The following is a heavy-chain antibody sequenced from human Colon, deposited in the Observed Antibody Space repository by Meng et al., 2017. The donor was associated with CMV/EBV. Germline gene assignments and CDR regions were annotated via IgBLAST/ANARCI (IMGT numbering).Heavy chain of an antibody. Sequence: SVSGGSISNISYYGGWIRQPPGKGLEWIGTIYYSGSTFYTPSLKSRVSTSVDMSKNQFSLKLSSVTAADTGVYYCARLDVSGSWFDPWGQGTLVTVSS. CDR3: ARLDVSGSWFDP. V-gene: IGHV4-39*01. CDR1: GGSISNISYY. CDR2: IYYSGST. J-gene: IGHJ5*02. D-gene: IGHD3-16*01.